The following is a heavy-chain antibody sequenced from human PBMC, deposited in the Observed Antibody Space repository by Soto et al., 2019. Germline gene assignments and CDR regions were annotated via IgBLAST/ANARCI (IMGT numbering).Heavy chain of an antibody. CDR2: ISYSGNT. D-gene: IGHD2-15*01. CDR3: ACVRGYRGSPIDS. V-gene: IGHV4-59*01. Sequence: PSETLSLTCTCSGGSSSTYYWSWIRQPPGKGLEWIGHISYSGNTNYNPSLKSPVIMSIDTSKDQLSRNETSVTPADTAVYCCACVRGYRGSPIDSWGQGTQVTVSS. CDR1: GGSSSTYY. J-gene: IGHJ4*02.